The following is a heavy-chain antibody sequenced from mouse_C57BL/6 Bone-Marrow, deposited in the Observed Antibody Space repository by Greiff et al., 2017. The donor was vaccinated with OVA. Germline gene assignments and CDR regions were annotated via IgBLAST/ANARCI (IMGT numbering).Heavy chain of an antibody. D-gene: IGHD1-1*01. J-gene: IGHJ1*03. CDR2: IYPGSGST. V-gene: IGHV1-55*01. Sequence: VQLQQPGAELVKPGASVKMSCKASGYTFTSYWITWVKQRPGQGLEWIGDIYPGSGSTNYNEKFKSKATLTVDTSSSTAYMQLSSLTSEDSAVYYCARERVITTVVDWYFDVWGTGTTVTVSS. CDR3: ARERVITTVVDWYFDV. CDR1: GYTFTSYW.